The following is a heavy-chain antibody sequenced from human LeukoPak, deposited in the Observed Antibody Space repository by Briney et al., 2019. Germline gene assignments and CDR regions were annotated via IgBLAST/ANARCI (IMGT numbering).Heavy chain of an antibody. CDR1: GGTFSSYA. CDR3: ASGPGTPKGIDY. CDR2: IITIFGTA. D-gene: IGHD1-26*01. J-gene: IGHJ4*02. Sequence: SVEVSCKASGGTFSSYAISWVRQAPGQGLEWMGGIITIFGTANYAQKFQGRVTITADESTSTAYMELSSLRSEDTAVYYCASGPGTPKGIDYWGQGTLVTVSS. V-gene: IGHV1-69*13.